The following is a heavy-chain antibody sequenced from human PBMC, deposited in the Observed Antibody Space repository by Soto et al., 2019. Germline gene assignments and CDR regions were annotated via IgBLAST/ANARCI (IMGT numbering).Heavy chain of an antibody. CDR2: ISGSGGST. V-gene: IGHV3-23*01. CDR3: AKEQEDRYYYYGMDV. CDR1: GFTFSSYA. Sequence: PGGSLRLSCAASGFTFSSYAMSWVRQAPGKGLEWVSAISGSGGSTYYADSVKGRFTISRDNSKNTLYLQMNSLRAEDTAVYYWAKEQEDRYYYYGMDVWGQGTTVTVSS. J-gene: IGHJ6*02.